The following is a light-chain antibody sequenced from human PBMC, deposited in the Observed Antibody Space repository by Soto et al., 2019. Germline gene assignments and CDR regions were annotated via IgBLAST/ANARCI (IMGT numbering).Light chain of an antibody. CDR1: QSVLYSSNNKNY. J-gene: IGKJ3*01. Sequence: DIVMTQSPDSLAVSLGERATINCKSSQSVLYSSNNKNYLAWYQQKPGQPPKLLIYWASTRESGVPDRFSGSGSGTDFTLTIGSLQAEDVAVYYCHQYFSTPFTFGPGTKVDIK. CDR2: WAS. CDR3: HQYFSTPFT. V-gene: IGKV4-1*01.